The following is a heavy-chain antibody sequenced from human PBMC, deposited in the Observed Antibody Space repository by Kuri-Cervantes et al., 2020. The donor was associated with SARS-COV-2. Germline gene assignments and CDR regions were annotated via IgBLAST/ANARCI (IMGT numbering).Heavy chain of an antibody. CDR1: GGTFSSYA. J-gene: IGHJ4*02. Sequence: SVKVSCKASGGTFSSYAISWVRQAPGQGLEWMGGIIPIFGIANYAQKFQGRVTITADKSTSTAYMELSSLRSEGTAVYYCARDQGITGTLGDYWGQGTLVTVSS. V-gene: IGHV1-69*10. CDR3: ARDQGITGTLGDY. D-gene: IGHD1-20*01. CDR2: IIPIFGIA.